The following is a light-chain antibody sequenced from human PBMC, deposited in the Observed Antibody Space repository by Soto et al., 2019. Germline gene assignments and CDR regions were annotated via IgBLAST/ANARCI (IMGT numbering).Light chain of an antibody. CDR3: QQYGSSPLYT. Sequence: EIVLTQSPGTLSLSPWERATLSCRASQSVSSTYVAWYQQKPGQAPRLLIYGASSRATGIPDRFSGSGSGTDFTLTISRLEPEDFAVYYCQQYGSSPLYTFGQGTKVDIK. V-gene: IGKV3-20*01. J-gene: IGKJ2*01. CDR2: GAS. CDR1: QSVSSTY.